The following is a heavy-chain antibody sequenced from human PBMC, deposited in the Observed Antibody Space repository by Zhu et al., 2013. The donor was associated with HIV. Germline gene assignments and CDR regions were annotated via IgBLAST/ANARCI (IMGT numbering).Heavy chain of an antibody. V-gene: IGHV3-74*01. CDR3: ARDRRLGKVVLRSGSTP. CDR2: INNDGSTT. Sequence: EVQLVESGGAQCSRGGPVRLSCAASGITFSDDWMHRVRQVPGKGLMWVSHINNDGSTTSYADSVRGRFIVSRDNDKNTLYLEMNSLTVEDTAVYYCARDRRLGKVVLRSGSTPWGQGTLVTVSS. CDR1: GITFSDDW. D-gene: IGHD3-22*01. J-gene: IGHJ4*02.